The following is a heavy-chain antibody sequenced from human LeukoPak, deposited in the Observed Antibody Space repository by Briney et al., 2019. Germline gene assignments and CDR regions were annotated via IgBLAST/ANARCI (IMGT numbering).Heavy chain of an antibody. J-gene: IGHJ5*02. Sequence: GGSLRLSCAASGLTFSNYNMNWVRRAPGKGLEWVSSISGKSNNIYYADSVKGRFTISRDNTKNSLYLQMNSLRAEDTAMYYCVRIPNGANFPNWFDPWGQGTLVTVSS. CDR2: ISGKSNNI. CDR3: VRIPNGANFPNWFDP. V-gene: IGHV3-21*01. D-gene: IGHD4/OR15-4a*01. CDR1: GLTFSNYN.